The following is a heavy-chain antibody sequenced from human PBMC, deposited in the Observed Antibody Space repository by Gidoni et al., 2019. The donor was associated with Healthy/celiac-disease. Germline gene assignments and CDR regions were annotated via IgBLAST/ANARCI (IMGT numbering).Heavy chain of an antibody. J-gene: IGHJ4*02. CDR3: ARDISSGWYVGSDY. V-gene: IGHV4-39*07. D-gene: IGHD6-19*01. CDR2: IYYSGST. CDR1: GGSISSSSYY. Sequence: QLQLQESGPGLVKPSETLSLTCTVSGGSISSSSYYWGWIRQPPGKGLEWIGSIYYSGSTYYNPSLKSRVTISVDTSKNQFSLKLSSVTAADTAVYYCARDISSGWYVGSDYWGQGTLVTVSS.